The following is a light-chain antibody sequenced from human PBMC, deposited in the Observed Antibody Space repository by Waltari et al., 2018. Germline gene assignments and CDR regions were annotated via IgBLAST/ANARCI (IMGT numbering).Light chain of an antibody. J-gene: IGKJ1*01. V-gene: IGKV3-20*01. CDR2: GAS. CDR1: QSVTSNY. Sequence: EIVLTQSPGTLSLSPGERATLSCRTIQSVTSNYLAWYQQKPGQAPRLLIYGASRRATGLPDRFRGSGSGTDCTLTISSLEPEDFAVYYCQQYGSSPRTFGQGTKVEIK. CDR3: QQYGSSPRT.